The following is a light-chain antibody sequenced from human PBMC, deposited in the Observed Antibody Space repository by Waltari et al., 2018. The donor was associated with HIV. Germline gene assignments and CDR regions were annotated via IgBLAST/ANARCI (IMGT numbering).Light chain of an antibody. V-gene: IGLV1-44*01. CDR3: AAWDDSLNAWV. Sequence: QSVLTQPPSASGTPGQRVTISCSGSSSNIGSNYVSWYQQLPGTAPKLLIYSNSQRPSGVPDRISGSKSGTSASLAISGLQSVDEADYYCAAWDDSLNAWVFGGGTKLTVL. J-gene: IGLJ3*02. CDR2: SNS. CDR1: SSNIGSNY.